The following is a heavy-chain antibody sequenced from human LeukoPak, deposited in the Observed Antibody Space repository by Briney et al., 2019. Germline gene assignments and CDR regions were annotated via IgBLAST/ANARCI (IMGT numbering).Heavy chain of an antibody. CDR1: GFTFTNYA. Sequence: GGSLRLPCAASGFTFTNYAMSWVRQAPGKGLEWVSAISDRGDRTYYTHSVKGRFTISRDNSKTTLYLQMNSLRAEDTAVYYCAKDGAGSYYTPSNFDYWGQGTLVTISS. J-gene: IGHJ4*02. CDR3: AKDGAGSYYTPSNFDY. V-gene: IGHV3-23*01. CDR2: ISDRGDRT. D-gene: IGHD3-10*01.